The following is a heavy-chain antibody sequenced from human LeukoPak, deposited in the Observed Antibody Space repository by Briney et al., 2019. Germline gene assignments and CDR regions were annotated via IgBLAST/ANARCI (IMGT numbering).Heavy chain of an antibody. CDR1: GYTFTIYG. V-gene: IGHV1-18*01. D-gene: IGHD6-13*01. CDR2: INPNSGGT. Sequence: PGASVKVSCKASGYTFTIYGISWVRQAPGQGLEWMGWINPNSGGTNYAQKLQGRVTMTTDTSTSTAYMELRSLRSDDTAVYYCARDRQQQLVLGKYYYYYMDVWGKGTTVTISS. J-gene: IGHJ6*03. CDR3: ARDRQQQLVLGKYYYYYMDV.